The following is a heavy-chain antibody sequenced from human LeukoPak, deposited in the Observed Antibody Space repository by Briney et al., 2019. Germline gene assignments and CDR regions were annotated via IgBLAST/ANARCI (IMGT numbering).Heavy chain of an antibody. CDR3: ARRYYYDHSGYAY. CDR1: GFTFSDYY. J-gene: IGHJ4*02. Sequence: PGGSLRLSCAASGFTFSDYYMSWIRQAPGKGLEWVSYINGSGSTIYYADSVKGRFTISRDNAKNSLYLQMNSLRVDDTAVYYCARRYYYDHSGYAYWGQGTLVTVSS. V-gene: IGHV3-11*04. CDR2: INGSGSTI. D-gene: IGHD3-22*01.